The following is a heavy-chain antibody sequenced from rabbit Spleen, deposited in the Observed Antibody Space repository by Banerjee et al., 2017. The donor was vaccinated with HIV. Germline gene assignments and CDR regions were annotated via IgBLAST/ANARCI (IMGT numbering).Heavy chain of an antibody. J-gene: IGHJ6*01. CDR3: ARDTSSSFSSYGMDL. Sequence: EQLEESGGGLVQPEGSLTLTCTASGFAFNSVYDMCWVRQAPGKGLEWIACIYIGGGNTYYASWAKGRFTISKTSTTVDLKMTSLTAADTATYFCARDTSSSFSSYGMDLRGPGTLVTVS. CDR1: GFAFNSVYD. D-gene: IGHD1-1*01. CDR2: IYIGGGNT. V-gene: IGHV1S45*01.